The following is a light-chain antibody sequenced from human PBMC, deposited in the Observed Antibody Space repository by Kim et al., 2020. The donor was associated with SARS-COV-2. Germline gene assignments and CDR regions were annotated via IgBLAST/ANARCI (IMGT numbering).Light chain of an antibody. V-gene: IGLV1-44*01. CDR3: AAWEDSPDGYVV. CDR2: TNN. J-gene: IGLJ2*01. Sequence: QRFSISCSGSTSHIETNTVNWYQQLPGAAPKLLIHTNNQRPSGVPDRFSGSRFGTSASLTISGLQSENEADYFCAAWEDSPDGYVVFGGGTQLTVL. CDR1: TSHIETNT.